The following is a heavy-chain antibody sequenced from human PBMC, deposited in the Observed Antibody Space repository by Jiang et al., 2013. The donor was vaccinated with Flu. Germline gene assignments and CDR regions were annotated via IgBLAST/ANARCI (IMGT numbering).Heavy chain of an antibody. Sequence: AASGFTFSSYGMHWVRQAPGKGLEWVAVIWYDGSNKYYADSVKGRFTISRDNSKNTLYLQMNSLRAEDTAVYYCAREDTAMVGFDYWGQGTLVTVSS. CDR3: AREDTAMVGFDY. D-gene: IGHD5-18*01. CDR1: GFTFSSYG. J-gene: IGHJ4*02. V-gene: IGHV3-33*01. CDR2: IWYDGSNK.